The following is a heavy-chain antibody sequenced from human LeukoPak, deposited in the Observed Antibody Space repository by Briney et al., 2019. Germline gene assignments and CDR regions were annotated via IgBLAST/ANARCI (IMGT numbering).Heavy chain of an antibody. CDR3: ARGMGDYARN. CDR1: GFTFSSYE. D-gene: IGHD4-17*01. V-gene: IGHV3-48*03. Sequence: GGSLRLSCAASGFTFSSYEMNWVRQAPGKGLERVSYISSSGSTIYYADSVKGRFTISRDNAKNSLYLQMNSLRAEDTAVYYCARGMGDYARNWGQGTLVTVSS. J-gene: IGHJ4*02. CDR2: ISSSGSTI.